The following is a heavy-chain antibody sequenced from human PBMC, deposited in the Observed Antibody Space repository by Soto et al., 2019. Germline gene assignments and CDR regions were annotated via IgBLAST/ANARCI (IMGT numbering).Heavy chain of an antibody. Sequence: QVQLVQSGAEVKKPGSSVKVSCKASGGTFSSYAISWVRQAPGQGLEWMGGIIPIFGTAHYAQKYQGRVTITADESTSTAYMELCSPRSEAAAVYYCARLPVADLYRDYWGQGTLVTVSS. CDR1: GGTFSSYA. CDR3: ARLPVADLYRDY. D-gene: IGHD6-19*01. J-gene: IGHJ4*02. CDR2: IIPIFGTA. V-gene: IGHV1-69*12.